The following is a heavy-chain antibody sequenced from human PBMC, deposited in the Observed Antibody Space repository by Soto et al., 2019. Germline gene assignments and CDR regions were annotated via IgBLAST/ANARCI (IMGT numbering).Heavy chain of an antibody. CDR2: ISGGGDTT. J-gene: IGHJ4*02. Sequence: EVQLLESGGGLVQPGGSLRLSCAASGFTFNNYAMTWVRQSPGKGLEGVSAISGGGDTTSYADSVKGRFTVSRDGSKNTLYLQMSSLRAEDTALYYCAKGRGGSGSLTPRVDFWGQGTLVNVSS. CDR1: GFTFNNYA. D-gene: IGHD3-10*01. CDR3: AKGRGGSGSLTPRVDF. V-gene: IGHV3-23*01.